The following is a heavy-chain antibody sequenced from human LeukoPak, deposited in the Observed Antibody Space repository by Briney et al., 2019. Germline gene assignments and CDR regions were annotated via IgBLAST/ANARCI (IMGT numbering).Heavy chain of an antibody. J-gene: IGHJ4*02. CDR1: GFTFSSYG. V-gene: IGHV3-30*18. D-gene: IGHD1-26*01. CDR3: AKGGEGGSHRYFEY. Sequence: GRSLRLSCAASGFTFSSYGMHWVRQAPGKGLVWVTSILYDGSHEYYADSVKGRFTSSRDNSKNTLYLQMNSLRPEDTAVYYCAKGGEGGSHRYFEYWGQGTLVTVSS. CDR2: ILYDGSHE.